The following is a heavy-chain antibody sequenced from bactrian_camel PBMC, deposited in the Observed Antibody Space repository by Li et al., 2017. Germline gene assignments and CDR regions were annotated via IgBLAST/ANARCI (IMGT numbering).Heavy chain of an antibody. J-gene: IGHJ4*01. V-gene: IGHV3S54*01. CDR3: AASLGRTYCSRAYYFLAPPPEFGS. CDR1: GYTYSAIC. D-gene: IGHD2*01. CDR2: IYTGDGTT. Sequence: HVQLVESGGGSVQDGGSLRLSCVASGYTYSAICMGWFRQISGKEREAVAGIYTGDGTTWYSVSVKGRFTIAQENGGNTVTMQMNSLKPEDTALYYCAASLGRTYCSRAYYFLAPPPEFGSRGQGTQVTVSS.